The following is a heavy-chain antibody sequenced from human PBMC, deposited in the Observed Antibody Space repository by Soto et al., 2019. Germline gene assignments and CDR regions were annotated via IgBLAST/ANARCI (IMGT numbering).Heavy chain of an antibody. D-gene: IGHD1-26*01. CDR1: GFSLSTSGVG. CDR2: ISWDDDK. J-gene: IGHJ2*01. Sequence: QITLKESGPPLVKPTQTLTLTCTFSGFSLSTSGVGVGWIRQPPGKALEWLALISWDDDKRYSPSLKSRLTTTKXXSXNXXVLTMTNMDPVDTATYYCAHRPRIVGATRYWYFDLWGRGTLVPVSS. V-gene: IGHV2-5*02. CDR3: AHRPRIVGATRYWYFDL.